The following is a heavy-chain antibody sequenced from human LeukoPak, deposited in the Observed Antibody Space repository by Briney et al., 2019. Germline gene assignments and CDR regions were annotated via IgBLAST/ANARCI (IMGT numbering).Heavy chain of an antibody. J-gene: IGHJ6*03. CDR2: IIPIFGTA. CDR1: GYTFTSYG. CDR3: AGGGNWGVYYYYYMDV. D-gene: IGHD7-27*01. V-gene: IGHV1-69*13. Sequence: ASVKVSCKASGYTFTSYGINWVRQAPGQGPEWMGGIIPIFGTANYAQKFQGRVTITADESTSTAYMELSSLRSEDTAVYYCAGGGNWGVYYYYYMDVWGKGTTVTISS.